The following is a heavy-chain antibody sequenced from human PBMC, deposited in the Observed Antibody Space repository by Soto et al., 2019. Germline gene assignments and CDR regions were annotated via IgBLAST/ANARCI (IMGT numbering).Heavy chain of an antibody. J-gene: IGHJ4*02. V-gene: IGHV3-74*01. D-gene: IGHD3-22*01. Sequence: EVQLVESGGGLVQPGGSLTVSCAASGFTFRSYWMHWVRQVPGKGLVWVSSINGDGSTATYADSVKGRFIISRDNAKNMLYLQMNSLTAEDTAVYYCARPRYDGSGTPFDHWGQGTLVTVCS. CDR2: INGDGSTA. CDR3: ARPRYDGSGTPFDH. CDR1: GFTFRSYW.